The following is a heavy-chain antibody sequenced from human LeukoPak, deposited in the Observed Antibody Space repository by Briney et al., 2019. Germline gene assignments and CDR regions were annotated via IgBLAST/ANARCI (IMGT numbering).Heavy chain of an antibody. CDR1: GYTVTGYY. D-gene: IGHD6-19*01. CDR3: ARNLFCSGWYGSD. CDR2: INPNIDGT. Sequence: ASVKVSCKASGYTVTGYYRHWVRHAPGQGLGWMGWINPNIDGTNYAQKFQGRVTMTRDTSNSTAYMVLSRLSSVTAAEYYGARNLFCSGWYGSDWGQGILVTVSS. J-gene: IGHJ4*02. V-gene: IGHV1-2*02.